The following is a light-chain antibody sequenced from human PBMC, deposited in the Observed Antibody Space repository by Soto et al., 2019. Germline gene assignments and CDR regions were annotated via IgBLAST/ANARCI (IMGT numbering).Light chain of an antibody. Sequence: DIQMTQSPSTLSASVGDRVTITCRASQDISNWLAWYQQKPGEAPKLLIYWASTLETGVPSRFSGSGSGTEFILTISSLQPDDFATYYCQQYNIYSWTFGQGTKVEIK. CDR2: WAS. J-gene: IGKJ1*01. CDR3: QQYNIYSWT. CDR1: QDISNW. V-gene: IGKV1-5*03.